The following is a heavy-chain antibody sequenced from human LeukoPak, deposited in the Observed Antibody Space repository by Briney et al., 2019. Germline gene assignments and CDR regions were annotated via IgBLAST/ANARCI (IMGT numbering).Heavy chain of an antibody. D-gene: IGHD4-17*01. J-gene: IGHJ6*02. CDR2: IKQDGSEK. CDR1: GFTFSSYG. CDR3: AKDGFDQVANGDYIYYYYYGMDV. V-gene: IGHV3-30*02. Sequence: LGGSLRLSCAASGFTFSSYGMHWVRQAPGKGLEWVANIKQDGSEKYYADSVKGRFTISRDNSKNTLYLQMNSLRAEDTAVYYCAKDGFDQVANGDYIYYYYYGMDVWGQGTTVTVSS.